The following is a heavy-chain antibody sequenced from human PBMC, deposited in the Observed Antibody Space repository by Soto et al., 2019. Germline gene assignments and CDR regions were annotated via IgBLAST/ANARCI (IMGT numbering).Heavy chain of an antibody. CDR2: TYYRSKWYN. Sequence: KQSQTLSLTCAISGDSVSSNSAAWNWIRQSPSRGLEWLGRTYYRSKWYNDYAVSVKSRITKNPDTSKNQISLQLNSVTPEDTAVYYCAREVLDYGDYASDMNGMDVWGQGTTVTVSS. J-gene: IGHJ6*02. CDR3: AREVLDYGDYASDMNGMDV. V-gene: IGHV6-1*01. D-gene: IGHD4-17*01. CDR1: GDSVSSNSAA.